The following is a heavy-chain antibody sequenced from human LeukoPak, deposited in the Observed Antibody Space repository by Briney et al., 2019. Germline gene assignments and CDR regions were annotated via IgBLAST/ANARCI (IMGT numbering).Heavy chain of an antibody. J-gene: IGHJ3*02. CDR3: ARDKPIAARPAGVAFDI. D-gene: IGHD6-6*01. V-gene: IGHV4-34*01. CDR2: INHSGST. Sequence: PSETLSLTCAVYGGSFSGYYWSWIRQPPGKGLEWIGEINHSGSTNYNPSLKSRVTISVDTSKNQFSLKLSSVTAADTAVYYCARDKPIAARPAGVAFDIWGQGTMVTVSS. CDR1: GGSFSGYY.